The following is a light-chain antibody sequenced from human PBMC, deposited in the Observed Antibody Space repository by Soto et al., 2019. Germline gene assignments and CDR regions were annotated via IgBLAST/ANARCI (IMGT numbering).Light chain of an antibody. CDR1: QGISRY. CDR3: QQLNTYPVT. V-gene: IGKV1-9*01. J-gene: IGKJ4*01. Sequence: DIQMTQSPSTLSASEGDRVITTCQASQGISRYLSWYQQKPGRAPKLLISAASTLQSGVPARFSGSGSGTDFTLSITSLQPEDFATYYCQQLNTYPVTFGGGTKVHI. CDR2: AAS.